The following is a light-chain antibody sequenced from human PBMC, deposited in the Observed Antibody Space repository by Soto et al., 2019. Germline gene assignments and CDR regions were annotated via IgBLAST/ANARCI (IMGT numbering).Light chain of an antibody. CDR3: QQYKTSPWT. Sequence: DIQMTQSPSTLSASVGDRVTITCRASQSISRYLNWYQQKPGKAPKLLIQGAYPLQSGAPSRFSGHGSGTEFTLSISSLQPDDFATYYCQQYKTSPWTFGQGTNVDIK. V-gene: IGKV1-5*01. CDR2: GAY. J-gene: IGKJ1*01. CDR1: QSISRY.